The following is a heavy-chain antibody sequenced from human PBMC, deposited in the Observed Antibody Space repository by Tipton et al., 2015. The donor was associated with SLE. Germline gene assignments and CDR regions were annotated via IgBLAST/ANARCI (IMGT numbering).Heavy chain of an antibody. V-gene: IGHV3-21*01. D-gene: IGHD6-19*01. J-gene: IGHJ4*02. CDR3: ARDGAGVAVAGTFDY. CDR2: ISSSSSYI. CDR1: GFTFSSYS. Sequence: GSLRLSCAASGFTFSSYSMNWVRQAPGKGLEWVSSISSSSSYIYYADSVKGRFTISRDNAKNSLYLQMNSLRAEDTAVYYCARDGAGVAVAGTFDYWGQGTLVTVSS.